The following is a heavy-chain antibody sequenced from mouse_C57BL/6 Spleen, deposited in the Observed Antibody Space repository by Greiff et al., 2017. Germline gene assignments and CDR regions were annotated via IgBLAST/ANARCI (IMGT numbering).Heavy chain of an antibody. CDR3: ARPYYGGAMDY. D-gene: IGHD1-2*01. CDR2: ISSGSSTI. J-gene: IGHJ4*01. V-gene: IGHV5-17*01. Sequence: EVKVVESGGGLVKPGGSLKLSCAASGFTFSDYGMHWVRQAPEKGLEWVAYISSGSSTIYYADTVKGRFTISRDNAKNTLFLQMTSLRAEDTAMYYCARPYYGGAMDYWGQGTSVTVSS. CDR1: GFTFSDYG.